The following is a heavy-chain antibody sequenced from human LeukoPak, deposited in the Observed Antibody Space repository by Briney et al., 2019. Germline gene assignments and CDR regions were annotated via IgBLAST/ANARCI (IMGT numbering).Heavy chain of an antibody. CDR3: AKDGPVIVAPEGYY. J-gene: IGHJ4*02. V-gene: IGHV3-23*01. D-gene: IGHD3-22*01. CDR2: ISGSGGST. Sequence: GGSLKLSCVASGFTFSGCAVHWVRQAPGKGLEWVSAISGSGGSTYYADSVKGRFTISRDNSKNTLYLQMNSLRAEDTAVYYCAKDGPVIVAPEGYYWGQGTLVTVSS. CDR1: GFTFSGCA.